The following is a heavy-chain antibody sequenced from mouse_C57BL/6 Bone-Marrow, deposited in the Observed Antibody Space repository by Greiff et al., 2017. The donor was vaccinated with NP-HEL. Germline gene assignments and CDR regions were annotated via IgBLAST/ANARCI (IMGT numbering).Heavy chain of an antibody. V-gene: IGHV2-5*01. J-gene: IGHJ4*01. CDR3: AKIAMDY. Sequence: VKLQESGPGLVQPSHCLSITCTVSGFSLTSYGVHWVRQSPGKGLEWLGVIWRGGSTDYNAAFMSRLSITKDNSKSQVFVKMNSLQADDTAIYYCAKIAMDYWGQGTSVTVSS. CDR2: IWRGGST. CDR1: GFSLTSYG.